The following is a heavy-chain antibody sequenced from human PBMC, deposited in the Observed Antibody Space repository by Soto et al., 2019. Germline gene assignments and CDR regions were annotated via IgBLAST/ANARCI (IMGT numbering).Heavy chain of an antibody. J-gene: IGHJ4*02. V-gene: IGHV3-23*01. Sequence: VGSVRLSCASSGFTFSSYAMSCVRQSPGKGLEWVSAISGSGGSTYYADSVKGRFTISRDNSKNTLYLQMNSLRAEDTAVYYCAKGASSKTYYFQYWGQATLLNVS. D-gene: IGHD4-4*01. CDR2: ISGSGGST. CDR3: AKGASSKTYYFQY. CDR1: GFTFSSYA.